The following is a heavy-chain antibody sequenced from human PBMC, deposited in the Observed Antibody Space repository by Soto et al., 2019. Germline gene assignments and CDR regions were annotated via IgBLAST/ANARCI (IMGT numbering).Heavy chain of an antibody. V-gene: IGHV3-23*01. D-gene: IGHD3-22*01. CDR3: AKELTRITMIVVVDPHGDRPGALTDY. Sequence: GGSLRLSCAASGFTFSSYAMSWVRQAPGKGLEWVSAISGSGGSTYYADSVKGRFTISRDNSKNTLYLQMNSLRAEDTAVYYCAKELTRITMIVVVDPHGDRPGALTDYWGQGTLVTVSS. J-gene: IGHJ4*02. CDR1: GFTFSSYA. CDR2: ISGSGGST.